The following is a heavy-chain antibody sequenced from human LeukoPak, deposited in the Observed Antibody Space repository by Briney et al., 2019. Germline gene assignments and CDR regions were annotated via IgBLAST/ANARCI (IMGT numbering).Heavy chain of an antibody. CDR3: ARDSATIRGFDY. J-gene: IGHJ4*02. CDR2: ISSSGSTI. Sequence: GGSLRLSCAASGFTFSSYEMNWVRQAPGKGLEWVSYISSSGSTIYYADSVEGRFTISRDNAKNSLYLQMNSLRAEDTAVYYCARDSATIRGFDYWGQGTLVTVSS. D-gene: IGHD5-24*01. CDR1: GFTFSSYE. V-gene: IGHV3-48*03.